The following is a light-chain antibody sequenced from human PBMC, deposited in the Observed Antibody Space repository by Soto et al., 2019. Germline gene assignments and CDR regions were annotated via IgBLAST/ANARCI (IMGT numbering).Light chain of an antibody. CDR3: QQYGSLSWT. Sequence: DIVFTQSPATLSLSPGERATLSCRACQSVSSSYLAWYQQKYGQXPWLLIFRASSRTTGIPDRYSDIGFGSDFTLAIGILVTEDIEVYVGQQYGSLSWTFGQGTMVEIK. CDR1: QSVSSSY. V-gene: IGKV3-20*01. J-gene: IGKJ1*01. CDR2: RAS.